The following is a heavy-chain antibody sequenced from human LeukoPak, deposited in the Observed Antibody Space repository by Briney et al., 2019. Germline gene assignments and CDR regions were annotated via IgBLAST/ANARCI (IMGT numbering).Heavy chain of an antibody. J-gene: IGHJ4*02. CDR1: GFSFTSYW. Sequence: PGGSLQISCKGSGFSFTSYWIGWVRQVPGKGLEGMGIIYPGDSDTRYSPSFQGQVTISADKSISTAYLQWSSLKASDTAMYYCARHRGIVVVPHFDYWGQGTLVTVSS. D-gene: IGHD3-22*01. V-gene: IGHV5-51*01. CDR2: IYPGDSDT. CDR3: ARHRGIVVVPHFDY.